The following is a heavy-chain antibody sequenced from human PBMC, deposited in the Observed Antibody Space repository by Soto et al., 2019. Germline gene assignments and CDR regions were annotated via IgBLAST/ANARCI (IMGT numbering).Heavy chain of an antibody. D-gene: IGHD6-13*01. Sequence: GGSLRLSCAASGFTFSSYAMSWVRQAPGKGLEWVSAISGSGGSTYYADSVKGRFTISRDNSKNTLYLQMNSLRAEDTAVYYCTKSQQLVRYYYYGMDVWGQGATVTVSS. J-gene: IGHJ6*02. CDR1: GFTFSSYA. CDR3: TKSQQLVRYYYYGMDV. CDR2: ISGSGGST. V-gene: IGHV3-23*01.